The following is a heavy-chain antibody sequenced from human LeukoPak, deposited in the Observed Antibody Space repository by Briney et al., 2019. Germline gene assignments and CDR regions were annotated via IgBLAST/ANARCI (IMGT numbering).Heavy chain of an antibody. CDR2: FDPEDGET. Sequence: ASVKVSCKVSGYTLTELSMHWVRLAPGKGLEWMRGFDPEDGETIYAQKFQGRVTMTEDTSTDTAYMELSSLRSEDTAVYYCATSLGSYDSSGYYPTLFDYWGQGTLVTVSS. V-gene: IGHV1-24*01. CDR1: GYTLTELS. J-gene: IGHJ4*02. D-gene: IGHD3-22*01. CDR3: ATSLGSYDSSGYYPTLFDY.